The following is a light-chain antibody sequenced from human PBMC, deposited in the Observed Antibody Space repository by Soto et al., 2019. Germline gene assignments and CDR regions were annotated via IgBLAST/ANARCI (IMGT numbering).Light chain of an antibody. CDR2: RVS. V-gene: IGKV2-30*01. CDR3: MQGTNWPPT. CDR1: QSLVYSDGIAY. Sequence: EVVMTQSPLSLPVTLGQPASISCRSSQSLVYSDGIAYLNWFHQRPGQSPRRLIYRVSNRDSGVPDRFSGSGSGTDFTLKISRVEAEDVGVYYCMQGTNWPPTFGRGTKVEIK. J-gene: IGKJ1*01.